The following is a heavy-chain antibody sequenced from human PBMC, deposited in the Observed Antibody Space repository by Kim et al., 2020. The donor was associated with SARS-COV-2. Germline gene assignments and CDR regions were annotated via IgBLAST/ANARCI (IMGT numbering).Heavy chain of an antibody. CDR2: ISSSSSTI. CDR1: GFTFSSYS. CDR3: VRELQWLGIFVGMDV. J-gene: IGHJ6*02. V-gene: IGHV3-48*02. D-gene: IGHD6-19*01. Sequence: GGSLRLSCAASGFTFSSYSMNWVRQAPGKGLEWVSYISSSSSTIYYADSVKGRFTISRDNAKNSLYLQMNSLRDEDTAVYYCVRELQWLGIFVGMDVWGQGTTVTVSS.